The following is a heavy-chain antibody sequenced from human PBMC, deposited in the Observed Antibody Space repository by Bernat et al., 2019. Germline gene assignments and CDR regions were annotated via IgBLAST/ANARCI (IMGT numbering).Heavy chain of an antibody. Sequence: EVQLVQSGAEVKKPGATVKISCKVSGYTFTDYYMHLVQQSPGKGLEWMGLVDPEDGETIYAEKFQGRVTIPADTSTDTAYMRLSSLRSEDTAVYYCAPGGPTVTTFNWFDPWGQGTLVTVSS. CDR2: VDPEDGET. D-gene: IGHD4-17*01. V-gene: IGHV1-69-2*01. J-gene: IGHJ5*02. CDR1: GYTFTDYY. CDR3: APGGPTVTTFNWFDP.